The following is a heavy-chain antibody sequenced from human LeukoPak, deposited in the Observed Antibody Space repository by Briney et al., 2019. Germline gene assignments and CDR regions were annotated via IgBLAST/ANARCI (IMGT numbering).Heavy chain of an antibody. CDR1: GGSISSSSYY. CDR2: IYYSGST. V-gene: IGHV4-39*07. J-gene: IGHJ4*02. D-gene: IGHD2-2*02. Sequence: SETLSLTCTVSGGSISSSSYYWGWIRQPPGKGLEWIGSIYYSGSTYYNPSLKSRVTISVDTSKNQFSLKLSSVTAADTAVYYCATSPYAWFEVPAAIPGSYFDYWGQGTLVTVSS. CDR3: ATSPYAWFEVPAAIPGSYFDY.